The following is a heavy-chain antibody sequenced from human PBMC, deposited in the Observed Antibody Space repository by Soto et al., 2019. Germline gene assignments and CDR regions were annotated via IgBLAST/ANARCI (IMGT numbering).Heavy chain of an antibody. CDR2: IYYSGST. CDR3: ARDRRWGLRYYGMDV. CDR1: GGSISSGGYY. D-gene: IGHD1-26*01. V-gene: IGHV4-31*03. J-gene: IGHJ6*02. Sequence: QVQLQESGPGLVKPSQTLSLTCTVSGGSISSGGYYWSWIRQHPGKGLEWIGYIYYSGSTYYNPSLKRRVTISVDTSKTQVPLKLSSVTAADTAVYYCARDRRWGLRYYGMDVWGQGTTVTVSS.